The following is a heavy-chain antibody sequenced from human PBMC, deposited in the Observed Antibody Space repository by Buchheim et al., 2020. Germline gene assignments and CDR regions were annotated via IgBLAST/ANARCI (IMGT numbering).Heavy chain of an antibody. Sequence: EVQLVESGGGLVQPGGSLRLSCAASGFTFSSYSMNWVRQAPGKGLEWVSYISSSSSTIYYADSVKGRFTISRDNAKNSLYLQMNSLRAEDTAVYYCARESTPYCSGGSCYFDYWGQGTL. J-gene: IGHJ4*02. CDR1: GFTFSSYS. CDR2: ISSSSSTI. D-gene: IGHD2-15*01. V-gene: IGHV3-48*01. CDR3: ARESTPYCSGGSCYFDY.